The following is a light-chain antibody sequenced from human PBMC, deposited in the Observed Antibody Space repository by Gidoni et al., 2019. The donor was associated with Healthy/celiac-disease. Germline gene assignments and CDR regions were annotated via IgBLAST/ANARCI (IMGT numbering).Light chain of an antibody. CDR2: DVS. V-gene: IGLV2-14*03. CDR1: SSDVGGYNC. J-gene: IGLJ2*01. Sequence: QSALTQPASVSGSPGQSITISCTGTSSDVGGYNCVSWYQQHPGKAPKLMIYDVSNRPSVVSNRFAGSKSGNTASLTISGLQAEDEADYYCSSYTSSSTLVFGGGTKLTVL. CDR3: SSYTSSSTLV.